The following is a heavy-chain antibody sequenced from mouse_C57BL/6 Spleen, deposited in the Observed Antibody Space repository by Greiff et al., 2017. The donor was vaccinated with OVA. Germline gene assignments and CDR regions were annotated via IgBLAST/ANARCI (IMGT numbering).Heavy chain of an antibody. CDR1: GYTFTSYW. D-gene: IGHD1-1*01. J-gene: IGHJ3*01. V-gene: IGHV1-52*01. Sequence: VQLQQPGAELVRPGSSVKLSCKASGYTFTSYWMHWVKQRPIQGLEWIGNIDPSDSETHYNQKFKDKATLTVDKSSSTAYMQLSSLTSEDSAIYYCARTHGSSPSWFAYWGQGTLVTVSA. CDR3: ARTHGSSPSWFAY. CDR2: IDPSDSET.